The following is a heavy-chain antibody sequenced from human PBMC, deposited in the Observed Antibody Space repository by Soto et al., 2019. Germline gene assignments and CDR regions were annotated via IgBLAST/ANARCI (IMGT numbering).Heavy chain of an antibody. CDR3: ARDRPNDYVDSQ. CDR2: IYYSGST. CDR1: GGSISSGGYY. D-gene: IGHD4-17*01. J-gene: IGHJ4*02. V-gene: IGHV4-31*03. Sequence: SETLSLTCTVSGGSISSGGYYWSWIRQHPGKGLEWIGYIYYSGSTYYNPSLKSRVTISVDTSKNQFSLKLSSVTAADTAVYYCARDRPNDYVDSQWSQGTLVTVSS.